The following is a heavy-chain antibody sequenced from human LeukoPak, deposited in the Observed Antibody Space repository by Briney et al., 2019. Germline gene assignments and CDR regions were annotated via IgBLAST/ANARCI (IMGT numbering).Heavy chain of an antibody. CDR1: GFTFSSYS. Sequence: GGSLRLSCAASGFTFSSYSMNWVRQAPGKGLEWVAVIWYDGSNKYYADSVKGRFTISRDNSKNTLYLQMNSLRAEDTAVYYCAKEIGYCTNGVCYLVDGMDVWGQGTTVTVSS. D-gene: IGHD2-8*01. CDR3: AKEIGYCTNGVCYLVDGMDV. CDR2: IWYDGSNK. V-gene: IGHV3-33*06. J-gene: IGHJ6*02.